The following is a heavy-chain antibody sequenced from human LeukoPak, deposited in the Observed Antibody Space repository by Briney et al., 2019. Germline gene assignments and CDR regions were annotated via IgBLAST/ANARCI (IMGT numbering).Heavy chain of an antibody. CDR3: ARVGVVVPAAPT. Sequence: PSETLSLTCAVYGGSFSGYYWSWIRQPPGKGLEWIGSIYYSGSTYYNPSLKSRVTISVDTSKNQFSLKLSSVTAADTAVYYCARVGVVVPAAPTWGQGTLVTVSS. D-gene: IGHD2-2*01. V-gene: IGHV4-34*01. CDR2: IYYSGST. CDR1: GGSFSGYY. J-gene: IGHJ4*02.